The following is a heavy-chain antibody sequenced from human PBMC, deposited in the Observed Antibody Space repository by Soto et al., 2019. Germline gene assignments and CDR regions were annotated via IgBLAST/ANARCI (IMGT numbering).Heavy chain of an antibody. V-gene: IGHV3-66*01. CDR1: GFTVSNNY. D-gene: IGHD3-10*01. CDR2: IYSGGST. J-gene: IGHJ4*02. CDR3: ARDYWGGGAN. Sequence: EMQLVESGGGLVQPGGSLRLSCAVSGFTVSNNYMSWVRQAPGRGLEWVSVIYSGGSTHYPDSVKGRFTISRDNSKNMLFLEMNSLRAEDTAVYYCARDYWGGGANWGQGTLVTVSS.